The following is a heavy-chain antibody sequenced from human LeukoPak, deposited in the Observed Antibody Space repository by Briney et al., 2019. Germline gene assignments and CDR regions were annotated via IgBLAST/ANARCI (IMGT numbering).Heavy chain of an antibody. CDR2: IYYIEDT. D-gene: IGHD5-24*01. CDR3: ARDHYRKETDTTTSAFDI. V-gene: IGHV4-59*01. CDR1: GGSFRGYY. J-gene: IGHJ3*02. Sequence: KPAETLSLTCAVYGGSFRGYYWSWLRQPPGKGLEWLGYIYYIEDTIYNPSLKSRLTISLDTSKHQFSLKLSSVTAADTAVYYCARDHYRKETDTTTSAFDIWGQGTLVTVSS.